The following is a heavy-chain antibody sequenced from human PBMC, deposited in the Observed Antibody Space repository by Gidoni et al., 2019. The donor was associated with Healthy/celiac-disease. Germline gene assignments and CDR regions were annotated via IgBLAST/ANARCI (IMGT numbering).Heavy chain of an antibody. Sequence: QVQLQESGPGLVKPSETLSLTCTVSGGSVSSGSYYWSWIRQPPGKGLEWIGYIYYSGSTNYNPSLKSRVTISVDTSKNQFSLKLSSVTAADTAVYYCARGFFPSAFDIWGQGTMVTVSS. D-gene: IGHD3-3*01. CDR2: IYYSGST. V-gene: IGHV4-61*01. J-gene: IGHJ3*02. CDR1: GGSVSSGSYY. CDR3: ARGFFPSAFDI.